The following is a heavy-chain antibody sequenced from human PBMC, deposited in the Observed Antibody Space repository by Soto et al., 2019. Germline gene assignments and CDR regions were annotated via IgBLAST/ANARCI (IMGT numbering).Heavy chain of an antibody. J-gene: IGHJ4*02. Sequence: GGSLRLSCAASGFTFSDYYISWIRQAPGKGLEWVSYISSSGSTIYYADSVKGRFTISRDNAKNSLYLQMNSLRAEDTAVYYCAREQEGVVVTATLDYWGQGTLVTVS. D-gene: IGHD2-21*02. CDR1: GFTFSDYY. CDR2: ISSSGSTI. V-gene: IGHV3-11*04. CDR3: AREQEGVVVTATLDY.